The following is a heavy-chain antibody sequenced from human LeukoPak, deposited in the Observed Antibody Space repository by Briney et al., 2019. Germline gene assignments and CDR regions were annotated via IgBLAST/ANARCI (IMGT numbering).Heavy chain of an antibody. Sequence: SETLSLTCTVSGGSISSSSYYWGWIRQPPGKGLEWIGSIYYSGSTYYNPSLKSRVTISVDTSKNQFSLKLSSVTVADTAVYYCARQGYSGYEAGAADFDYWGQGTLVTVSS. D-gene: IGHD5-12*01. J-gene: IGHJ4*02. CDR2: IYYSGST. CDR1: GGSISSSSYY. CDR3: ARQGYSGYEAGAADFDY. V-gene: IGHV4-39*01.